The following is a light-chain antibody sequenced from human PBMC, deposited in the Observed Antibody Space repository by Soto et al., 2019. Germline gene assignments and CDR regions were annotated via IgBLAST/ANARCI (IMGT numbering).Light chain of an antibody. CDR1: QNINHW. CDR2: KAS. J-gene: IGKJ4*01. Sequence: DIQMTQSPSTLSASIGDRVTITCRASQNINHWLAWYRQVPGKVPRLLIYKASTLESGVPPKFSGSGSGTEFTLTVSSLQPDDFATYYCQQYSTLPLTFGGGTRVDIK. CDR3: QQYSTLPLT. V-gene: IGKV1-5*03.